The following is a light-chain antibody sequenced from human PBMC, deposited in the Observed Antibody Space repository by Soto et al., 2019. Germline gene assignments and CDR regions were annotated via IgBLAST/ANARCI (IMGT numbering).Light chain of an antibody. CDR3: QKYGNSPRWT. J-gene: IGKJ1*01. Sequence: EIVMTQSPATLSVSPGERATLSCRASQSITGNLTWYQQKPGQAPRLLIFGASTRATGVPARFSGSGSGTEFTLTISSLQSEDFAVYYCQKYGNSPRWTFGQGTKVDIK. CDR2: GAS. V-gene: IGKV3-15*01. CDR1: QSITGN.